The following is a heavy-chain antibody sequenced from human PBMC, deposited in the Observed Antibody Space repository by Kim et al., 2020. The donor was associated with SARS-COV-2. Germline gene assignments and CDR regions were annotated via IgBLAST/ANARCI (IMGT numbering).Heavy chain of an antibody. D-gene: IGHD3-10*01. CDR3: ARVEGRPYGLGSSYGMD. V-gene: IGHV3-33*07. CDR1: GFSIINYG. CDR2: IWYDGSTK. J-gene: IGHJ6*01. Sequence: GGSLRLSCAASGFSIINYGMYWVRQAPGKGLNWVAVIWYDGSTKNYADSVKGRFTISRDNSKNTLYLEMNSLRVEDTALYYCARVEGRPYGLGSSYGMD.